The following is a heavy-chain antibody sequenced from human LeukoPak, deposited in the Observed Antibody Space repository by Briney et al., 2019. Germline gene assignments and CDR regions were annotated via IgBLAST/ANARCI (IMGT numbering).Heavy chain of an antibody. CDR2: IRYDGNNK. D-gene: IGHD5-18*01. V-gene: IGHV3-30*02. Sequence: PGGSLRLSCAASGFAFSTYGMHWVRQAPGKGLEWVAFIRYDGNNKCYADSVKGRFTISRDNSKNTLYLQMNSLRAEDTAVYYCAKDLYSYSFKPFFDYWGQGTLVTVSS. CDR3: AKDLYSYSFKPFFDY. J-gene: IGHJ4*02. CDR1: GFAFSTYG.